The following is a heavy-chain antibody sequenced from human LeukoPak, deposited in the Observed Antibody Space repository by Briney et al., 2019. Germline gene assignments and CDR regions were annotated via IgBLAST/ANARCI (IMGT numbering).Heavy chain of an antibody. V-gene: IGHV3-30*04. D-gene: IGHD6-19*01. CDR1: GFTFSSYA. Sequence: GGSLRLSCAASGFTFSSYAMHWVRQAPGKGLEWVAVISYDGSNKYYADSVKGRFTISRDNSKNTLYLQMNSLRAEDTAVYYCARPEGWLVRSLFDYWGQGTLVTVSS. CDR3: ARPEGWLVRSLFDY. CDR2: ISYDGSNK. J-gene: IGHJ4*02.